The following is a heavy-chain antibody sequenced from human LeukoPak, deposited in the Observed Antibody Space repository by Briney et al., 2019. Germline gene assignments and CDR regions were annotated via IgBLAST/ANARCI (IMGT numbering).Heavy chain of an antibody. Sequence: SVKVSCKASGGTFSSYAISWVRQAPGQGLEWMGGIIPIFGTANYAQKFQGRVTITADESTSTAYMELSSLRSDDTAVYYCARGVRFLEWLSRNYYYYGMDVWGQGTTVTVSS. CDR3: ARGVRFLEWLSRNYYYYGMDV. CDR2: IIPIFGTA. J-gene: IGHJ6*02. D-gene: IGHD3-3*01. CDR1: GGTFSSYA. V-gene: IGHV1-69*13.